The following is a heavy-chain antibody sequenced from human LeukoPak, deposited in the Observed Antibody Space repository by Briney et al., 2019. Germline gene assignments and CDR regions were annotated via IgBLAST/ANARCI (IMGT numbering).Heavy chain of an antibody. J-gene: IGHJ5*02. CDR1: GGSFSGYY. CDR3: ARGRTRYCNSTSCYGFDP. CDR2: INHSGST. D-gene: IGHD2-2*01. V-gene: IGHV4-34*01. Sequence: SETLSLTCAVYGGSFSGYYWSWIRQPPGKGLEWIGEINHSGSTNYNPSLKSRVTISVDTSKNQFSLKLSSVAAADTAVYYCARGRTRYCNSTSCYGFDPWGQGTLVTVSS.